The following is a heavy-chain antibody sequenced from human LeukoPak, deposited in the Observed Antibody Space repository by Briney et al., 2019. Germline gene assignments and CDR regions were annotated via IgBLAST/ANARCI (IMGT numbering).Heavy chain of an antibody. D-gene: IGHD3-10*01. V-gene: IGHV4-30-4*01. CDR3: AGWLTYYYGSGSLD. CDR1: GGSFSSGDYY. J-gene: IGHJ4*02. Sequence: PSETLSLTCTVSGGSFSSGDYYWSWIRQPPGKGLEWIGYIYYSGSTYYNPSLKRRVTISVDTSKNQFSLKLSSVTAADTAVYYCAGWLTYYYGSGSLDWGQGTLVTVSS. CDR2: IYYSGST.